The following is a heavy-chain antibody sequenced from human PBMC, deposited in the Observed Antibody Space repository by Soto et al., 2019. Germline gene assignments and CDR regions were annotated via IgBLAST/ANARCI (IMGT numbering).Heavy chain of an antibody. D-gene: IGHD2-2*01. CDR1: GGSISSGPYS. Sequence: QLQLQESGPGLVKPSETLSLTCTVSGGSISSGPYSWGWIRQPPGEGLEWIATFHYSENTHYSPSLGSRVPITVDTSRNQFFLTVTSVTAADTALYYCARQGGYCSSTNCYGYYAMDVWGQGTTVTVSS. V-gene: IGHV4-39*01. J-gene: IGHJ6*02. CDR2: FHYSENT. CDR3: ARQGGYCSSTNCYGYYAMDV.